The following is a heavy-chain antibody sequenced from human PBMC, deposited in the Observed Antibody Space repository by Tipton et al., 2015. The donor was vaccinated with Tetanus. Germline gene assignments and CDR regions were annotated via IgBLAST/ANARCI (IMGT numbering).Heavy chain of an antibody. D-gene: IGHD2-21*02. J-gene: IGHJ4*02. CDR2: INPNSGGT. CDR3: ARATANSAFDF. CDR1: GYTFTGNY. V-gene: IGHV1-2*02. Sequence: QLVQSGAEVKKPGASVKVSCTASGYTFTGNYIHWVRQVPGQRLEWMAWINPNSGGTDFARKFQGRVTVTRDTSISTAYMELSGLRSDDTDVYFCARATANSAFDFWGQGTRVIVSS.